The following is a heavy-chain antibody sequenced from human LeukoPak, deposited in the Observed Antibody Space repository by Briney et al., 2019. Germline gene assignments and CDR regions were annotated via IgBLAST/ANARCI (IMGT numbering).Heavy chain of an antibody. CDR1: GFTSSAFW. V-gene: IGHV3-21*01. CDR3: VRLRRNSDTSGYYYYYDF. CDR2: ISVRSNYI. D-gene: IGHD3-22*01. Sequence: GGSLRLSCVASGFTSSAFWMSWVRQAPGKGLEWVSSISVRSNYIYYADSVRGRFSISRDDARDSLYLQMNSLRAEDTAVYYCVRLRRNSDTSGYYYYYDFWGQGTLVTVSS. J-gene: IGHJ4*02.